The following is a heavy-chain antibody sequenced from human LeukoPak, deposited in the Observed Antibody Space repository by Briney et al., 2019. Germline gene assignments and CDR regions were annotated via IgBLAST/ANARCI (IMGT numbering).Heavy chain of an antibody. V-gene: IGHV4-34*01. CDR2: INHSGST. D-gene: IGHD5-24*01. J-gene: IGHJ4*02. CDR1: GGSISSYY. CDR3: ARSRLHPIIFDY. Sequence: SETLSLTCTVSGGSISSYYWSWIRQPPGKGLEWIGEINHSGSTNYNPSLKSRVTISVDTSKTQFSLKLSSVTAADTAVYYCARSRLHPIIFDYWGQGTLVTVSS.